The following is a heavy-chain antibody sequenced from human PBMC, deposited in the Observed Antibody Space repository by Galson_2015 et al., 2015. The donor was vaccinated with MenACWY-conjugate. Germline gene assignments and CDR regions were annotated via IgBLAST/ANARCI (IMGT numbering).Heavy chain of an antibody. Sequence: SLRLSCAASGFTFNTYGIHWVRQAPGKGLEWVAVSAMSNGGPKNYYADPVEGRFTLSRDNSKNTLYLQMSSLRAEDTAVYYCARDLSMASFDSWGQGTLVTVSS. CDR3: ARDLSMASFDS. D-gene: IGHD2/OR15-2a*01. CDR1: GFTFNTYG. CDR2: SAMSNGGPKN. V-gene: IGHV3-30*03. J-gene: IGHJ4*02.